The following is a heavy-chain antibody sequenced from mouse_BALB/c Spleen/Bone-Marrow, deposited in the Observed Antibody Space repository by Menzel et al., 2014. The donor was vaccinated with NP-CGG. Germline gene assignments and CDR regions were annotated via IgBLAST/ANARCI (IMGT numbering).Heavy chain of an antibody. CDR3: AREKYGNYYAMDY. J-gene: IGHJ4*01. D-gene: IGHD2-10*02. Sequence: QVQLQQSGPGLVAPSQSLSITRTVSGFSLTGFGINWVRQPPGKGLEWLGMIWGDGTTDYNSALKSRLSIKKDNSKSQVFLKMNSLQAGDTARYYCAREKYGNYYAMDYWGQGTSVTVSS. CDR2: IWGDGTT. V-gene: IGHV2-6-7*01. CDR1: GFSLTGFG.